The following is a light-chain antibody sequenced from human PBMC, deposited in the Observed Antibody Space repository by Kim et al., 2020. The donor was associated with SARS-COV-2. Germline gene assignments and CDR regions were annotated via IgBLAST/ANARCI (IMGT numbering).Light chain of an antibody. CDR3: QQYRSGRS. J-gene: IGKJ1*01. CDR2: KTS. CDR1: QSIDNW. V-gene: IGKV1-5*03. Sequence: STSVGDRGTSTRQAGQSIDNWLACYQQTPGRAPKHLIHKTSSLKGAVPSRFGGSRSDTKFTLTISRLRPNDFATYYSQQYRSGRSFGQGPKVDI.